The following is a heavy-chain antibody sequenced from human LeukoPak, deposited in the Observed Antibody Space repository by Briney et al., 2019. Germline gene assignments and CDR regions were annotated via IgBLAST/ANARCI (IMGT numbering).Heavy chain of an antibody. CDR3: AKAICRDGDCYNFDY. J-gene: IGHJ4*02. V-gene: IGHV3-23*01. D-gene: IGHD2-21*02. CDR1: GFTFSSYA. CDR2: ISGSGGST. Sequence: PGGSLRLSCAASGFTFSSYAMSWVRQAPGKGLEWVSAISGSGGSTYYADSVKGRFTISRDNSKNTLYLQMNSLRAEDTAVYYCAKAICRDGDCYNFDYWGQGTLVTVSS.